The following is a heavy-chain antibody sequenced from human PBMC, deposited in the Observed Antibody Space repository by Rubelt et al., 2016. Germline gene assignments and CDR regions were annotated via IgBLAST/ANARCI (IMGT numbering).Heavy chain of an antibody. D-gene: IGHD3-22*01. CDR2: ISAENGNP. CDR3: ARINSGYRAFDY. V-gene: IGHV1-18*01. CDR1: GYTFSTSG. J-gene: IGHJ4*02. Sequence: QVQLVQSGDEVKKPGASVKVSCKTSGYTFSTSGVSWVRQAPGQGLEWMGWISAENGNPDYATNLQGRINMTTETSTSTAYIELRSLRTDDTAVYYCARINSGYRAFDYWGQGTLVTVSS.